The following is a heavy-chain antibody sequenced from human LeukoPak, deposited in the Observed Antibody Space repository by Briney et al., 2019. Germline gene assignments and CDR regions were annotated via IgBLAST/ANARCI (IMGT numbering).Heavy chain of an antibody. CDR3: ARSRAAWFDY. CDR2: ISAYNGNT. V-gene: IGHV1-18*01. CDR1: GGTFSSYT. Sequence: ASVKVSCKASGGTFSSYTISWVRQAPGQGLEWMGWISAYNGNTNYAQKLQGRVTMTTDTSTSTAYMELRSLRSDDTAVYYCARSRAAWFDYWGQGTLVTVSS. D-gene: IGHD6-25*01. J-gene: IGHJ4*02.